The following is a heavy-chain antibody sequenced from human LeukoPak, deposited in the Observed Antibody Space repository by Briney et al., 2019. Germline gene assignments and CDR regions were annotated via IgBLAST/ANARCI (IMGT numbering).Heavy chain of an antibody. CDR3: ASLYGSGSYYNENYYYYYGTDV. J-gene: IGHJ6*02. CDR2: ITSSSTYI. V-gene: IGHV3-21*04. CDR1: GFTFSRYT. Sequence: GGSLRLSCAASGFTFSRYTVNWVRQAPGKGLEWVSSITSSSTYIYYADSVKGRFTISRDNAKNSLYLQMNSLRAEDTAVYYCASLYGSGSYYNENYYYYYGTDVWGQGTTVTVSS. D-gene: IGHD3-10*01.